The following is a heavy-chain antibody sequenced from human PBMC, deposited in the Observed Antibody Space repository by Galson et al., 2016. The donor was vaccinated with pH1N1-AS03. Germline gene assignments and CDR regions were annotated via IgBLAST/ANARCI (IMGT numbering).Heavy chain of an antibody. CDR2: IDLSDSYT. J-gene: IGHJ4*02. D-gene: IGHD3-10*01. CDR3: ASYGSGSSPFDY. Sequence: QSGAEVKKPGESLRISCKASGDSFTDYWINWVRQMPGKGLEWMGRIDLSDSYTNYSPSFQGHVTISADKSIATAYLQWNSLKASDTAVYYCASYGSGSSPFDYWGQGTLVTVSS. CDR1: GDSFTDYW. V-gene: IGHV5-10-1*01.